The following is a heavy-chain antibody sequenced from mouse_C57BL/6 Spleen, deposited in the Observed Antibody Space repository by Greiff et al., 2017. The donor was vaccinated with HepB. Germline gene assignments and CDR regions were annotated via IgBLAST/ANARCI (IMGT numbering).Heavy chain of an antibody. J-gene: IGHJ2*01. Sequence: QVQLQQPGAELVMPGASVKLSCKASGYTFTSYWMHWVKQRPGQGLEWIGEIDPSDSYTNYNQKFKGKSTLTVDKSSSTAYMQLSSLTSEDSAVYYCARGGVGRRGDFDYWGQGTTLTVSS. D-gene: IGHD1-1*02. CDR3: ARGGVGRRGDFDY. V-gene: IGHV1-69*01. CDR2: IDPSDSYT. CDR1: GYTFTSYW.